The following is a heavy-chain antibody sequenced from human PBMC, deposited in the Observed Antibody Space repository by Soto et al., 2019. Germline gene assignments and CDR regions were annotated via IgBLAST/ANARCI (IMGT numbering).Heavy chain of an antibody. D-gene: IGHD3-10*01. J-gene: IGHJ4*02. CDR3: ARGPYGHDY. Sequence: EVQLVESGGGLVQPGGSLRLSCVASGFTFSTYNMNWVRQAPGKGLEWVSYITNTGSTIYYADSVKGRFTISRDNAKNSLFLQMNRLTDEDTAVYYCARGPYGHDYWGQGTLVTVSS. CDR2: ITNTGSTI. CDR1: GFTFSTYN. V-gene: IGHV3-48*02.